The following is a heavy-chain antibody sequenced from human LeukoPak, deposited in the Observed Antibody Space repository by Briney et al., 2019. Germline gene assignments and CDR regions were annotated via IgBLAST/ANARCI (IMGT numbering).Heavy chain of an antibody. D-gene: IGHD1-26*01. CDR2: IKQDGSEK. V-gene: IGHV3-7*01. Sequence: GGSLRLSCAASGFTFSSYWMSWVRQAPGKGMEWVANIKQDGSEKYYVDSVKGRFTIPRDNAKNSLYLQMNSLRAEDTAVYYCARDFRGSHTIDFDYWGQGTLVTVSS. CDR1: GFTFSSYW. J-gene: IGHJ4*02. CDR3: ARDFRGSHTIDFDY.